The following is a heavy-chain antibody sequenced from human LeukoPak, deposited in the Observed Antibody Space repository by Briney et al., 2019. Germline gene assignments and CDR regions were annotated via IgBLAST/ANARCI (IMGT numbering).Heavy chain of an antibody. D-gene: IGHD6-13*01. Sequence: GASVKVCCKASGYTFTGYYMHWMRQAPGQGLEWMGGINPNSGGTNNAQKYQGWVSMTRDRSISTAYLELSRLRSGDTAVYYCSTSSSWYEYYFDYWGQGTLVTVSS. CDR3: STSSSWYEYYFDY. J-gene: IGHJ4*02. CDR1: GYTFTGYY. V-gene: IGHV1-2*04. CDR2: INPNSGGT.